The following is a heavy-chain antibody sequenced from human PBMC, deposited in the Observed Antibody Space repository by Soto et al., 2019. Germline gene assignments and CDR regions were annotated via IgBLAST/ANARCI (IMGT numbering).Heavy chain of an antibody. J-gene: IGHJ4*02. Sequence: QVQLVESGGGVVQPGRSLRLSCAASGFTFSSYGMHWVRQAPGKGLEWVAVIWYDGSNKYYADSVKGRFTISRDNSKNTLYLQMNSLRAEDTAVYYCARGEEVYGRWYSIAVAGVDYWGQGTLVTVSS. CDR2: IWYDGSNK. V-gene: IGHV3-33*01. CDR3: ARGEEVYGRWYSIAVAGVDY. CDR1: GFTFSSYG. D-gene: IGHD6-19*01.